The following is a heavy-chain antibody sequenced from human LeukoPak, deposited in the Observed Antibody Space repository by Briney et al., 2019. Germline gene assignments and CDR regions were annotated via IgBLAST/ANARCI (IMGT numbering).Heavy chain of an antibody. CDR1: GFTFNSYS. CDR3: ARAPITMVRGVINYFDY. CDR2: ISSGSSYI. Sequence: GGSLRLSCAASGFTFNSYSMNWVRQAPGKGLEWVSSISSGSSYIYYADSVKGRFTISRDNAKNSQYLQMNSLRAEDTAVYYCARAPITMVRGVINYFDYWGQGTLVTVSS. J-gene: IGHJ4*02. D-gene: IGHD3-10*01. V-gene: IGHV3-21*01.